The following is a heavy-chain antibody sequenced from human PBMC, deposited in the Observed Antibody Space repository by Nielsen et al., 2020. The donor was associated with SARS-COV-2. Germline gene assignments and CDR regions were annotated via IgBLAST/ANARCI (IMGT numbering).Heavy chain of an antibody. D-gene: IGHD2-2*01. CDR3: ARAQTSCYVFDH. J-gene: IGHJ4*02. V-gene: IGHV3-21*01. Sequence: GESLKISCAASGFTFSSYSMNWVRQAPGKGLEWVSSISSSSSYIYYADSVKGRSTVPRDNAKNSLYLQINSLRAEDTTVYYCARAQTSCYVFDHWGQGTLVTVPS. CDR2: ISSSSSYI. CDR1: GFTFSSYS.